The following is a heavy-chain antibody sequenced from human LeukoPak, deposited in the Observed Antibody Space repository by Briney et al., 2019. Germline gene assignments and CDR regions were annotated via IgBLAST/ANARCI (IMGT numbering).Heavy chain of an antibody. Sequence: PSETLSLTCAVYGGFFSGYYWSWIRQPPGKGLVWIGEINHSGSTNYNPSLKSRVTISVDTSKNQFSLKLSSVTAADTALSYCARSVVVVPAAILQSRYFHLWARGTLVTVSS. CDR2: INHSGST. V-gene: IGHV4-34*01. J-gene: IGHJ2*01. CDR1: GGFFSGYY. D-gene: IGHD2-2*01. CDR3: ARSVVVVPAAILQSRYFHL.